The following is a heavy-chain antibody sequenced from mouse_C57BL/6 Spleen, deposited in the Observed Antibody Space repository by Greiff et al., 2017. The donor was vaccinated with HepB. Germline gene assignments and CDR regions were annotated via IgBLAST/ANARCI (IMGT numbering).Heavy chain of an antibody. J-gene: IGHJ1*03. CDR3: ARDGSSYHWYFDV. Sequence: QVQLKQSGAELVRPGASVKLSCKASGYTFTDYYINWVKQRPGQGLEWIARIYPGSGNTYYNEKFKGKATLTAEKSSSTAYMQRSSLTSEDSAVYFCARDGSSYHWYFDVWGTGTTVTVSS. CDR1: GYTFTDYY. D-gene: IGHD1-1*01. V-gene: IGHV1-76*01. CDR2: IYPGSGNT.